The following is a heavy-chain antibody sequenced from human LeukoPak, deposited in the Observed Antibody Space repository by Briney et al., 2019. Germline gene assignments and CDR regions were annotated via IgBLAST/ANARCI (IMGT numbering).Heavy chain of an antibody. Sequence: TSETLSLTCTVSGGSISSSSYYWGWIRQPPGKGLEWIGSIYYSGSTYYNPSLKSRVTISVDTSKNQFSLKLSSVTAADTAVYYCARQIKSGWAFDAFDIWGQGTMVTVSS. CDR1: GGSISSSSYY. D-gene: IGHD6-19*01. CDR3: ARQIKSGWAFDAFDI. V-gene: IGHV4-39*01. J-gene: IGHJ3*02. CDR2: IYYSGST.